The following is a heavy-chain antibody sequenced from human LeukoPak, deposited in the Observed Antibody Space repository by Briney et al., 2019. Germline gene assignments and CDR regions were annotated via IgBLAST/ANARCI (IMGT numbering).Heavy chain of an antibody. J-gene: IGHJ4*02. Sequence: GASVKVSCKASGYTFTSYDINWVRQATGQGLEWMGWMNPNSGNTGYAQKFQGRVTMTRNTSISTVYMELSSLRSEDTAVYYCARVGVGVPSSSSPFDYWGQGTLVTVSS. V-gene: IGHV1-8*01. D-gene: IGHD6-6*01. CDR2: MNPNSGNT. CDR3: ARVGVGVPSSSSPFDY. CDR1: GYTFTSYD.